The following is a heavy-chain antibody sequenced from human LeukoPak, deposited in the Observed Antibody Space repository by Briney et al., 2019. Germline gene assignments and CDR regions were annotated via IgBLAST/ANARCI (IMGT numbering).Heavy chain of an antibody. J-gene: IGHJ4*02. CDR1: GGSFSGYY. D-gene: IGHD3/OR15-3a*01. CDR3: ARQTGSGLFILQ. CDR2: INHSGST. Sequence: SETLSLTCAVHGGSFSGYYWSWIRQPPGKGLEWIGEINHSGSTNYNPSLKSRVTISVDTSKNQFSLKLSSVTAADTAVYYCARQTGSGLFILQGGQGTLVTVSS. V-gene: IGHV4-34*01.